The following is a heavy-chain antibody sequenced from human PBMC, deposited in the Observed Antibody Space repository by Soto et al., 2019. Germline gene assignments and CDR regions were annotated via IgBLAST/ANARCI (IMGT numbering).Heavy chain of an antibody. CDR3: ATSSNYYYYGMDV. V-gene: IGHV3-23*01. CDR2: ISGSGGST. D-gene: IGHD6-6*01. CDR1: GFTFSSYA. J-gene: IGHJ6*02. Sequence: GGSLRLSCAASGFTFSSYAMSWARQAPGKGLEWVSAISGSGGSTYYADSVKGRFTISRDNSKNTLYLQMNSLRAEDTAVYYCATSSNYYYYGMDVWGQGTTVTVSS.